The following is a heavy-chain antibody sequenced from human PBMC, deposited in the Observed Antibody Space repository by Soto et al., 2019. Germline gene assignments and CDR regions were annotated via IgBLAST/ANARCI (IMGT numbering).Heavy chain of an antibody. D-gene: IGHD3-3*01. Sequence: ASVKVSCKASGYTFTSYDINWVRQATGQGLEWMGWMNPNSGNTGYAQKFQGRVTMTRNTSISTAYMELSSLRSEDTAVYYCARGISPQLKSGGEEWLFGRVLPNDYWGQGTLVTVSS. CDR3: ARGISPQLKSGGEEWLFGRVLPNDY. J-gene: IGHJ4*02. CDR1: GYTFTSYD. CDR2: MNPNSGNT. V-gene: IGHV1-8*01.